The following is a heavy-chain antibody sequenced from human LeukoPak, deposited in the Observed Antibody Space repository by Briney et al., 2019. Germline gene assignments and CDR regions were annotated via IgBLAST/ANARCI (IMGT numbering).Heavy chain of an antibody. D-gene: IGHD3-22*01. CDR3: ARVLSGSWDWFDP. CDR1: GYTFTGYY. J-gene: IGHJ5*02. CDR2: INPNSGGT. Sequence: ASVKVSCEASGYTFTGYYMHWVRQAPGQGLEWMGWINPNSGGTNYAQKFQGRVTMTRDTSISTAYMELSRLRSDDTAVYYCARVLSGSWDWFDPWGQGTLVTVSS. V-gene: IGHV1-2*02.